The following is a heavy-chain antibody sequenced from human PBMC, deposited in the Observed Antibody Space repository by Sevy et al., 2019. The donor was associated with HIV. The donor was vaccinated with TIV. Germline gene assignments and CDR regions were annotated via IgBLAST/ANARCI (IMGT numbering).Heavy chain of an antibody. V-gene: IGHV3-15*01. CDR2: IQSKTDGGTT. CDR1: GFTFSSAW. D-gene: IGHD3-9*01. CDR3: TTDTSTGYFDWLLDFDY. Sequence: GGSLRLSCAASGFTFSSAWMSWVRQAPGKGLEWVGRIQSKTDGGTTDDAASVKGRFTISRDDSVNTLYLKMNSLTTDDTAVYYCTTDTSTGYFDWLLDFDYWGQGTLVTVSS. J-gene: IGHJ4*02.